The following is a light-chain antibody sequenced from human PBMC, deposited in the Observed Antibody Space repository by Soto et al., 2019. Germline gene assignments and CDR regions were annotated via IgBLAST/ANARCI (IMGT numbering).Light chain of an antibody. CDR2: KAS. CDR3: QQYNSYSLT. Sequence: DIQMTQSPSTLSGSVGDRVTITCRASQTISSWLAWYQQKPGKAPKLLIYKASTLKSGVPSRFSGSASGTEFTLTISSLQPDDFATYHCQQYNSYSLTFGQGTKVDIK. CDR1: QTISSW. V-gene: IGKV1-5*03. J-gene: IGKJ1*01.